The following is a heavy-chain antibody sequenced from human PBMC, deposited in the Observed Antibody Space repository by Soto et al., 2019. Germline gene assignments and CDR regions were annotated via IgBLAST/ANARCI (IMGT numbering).Heavy chain of an antibody. CDR3: ATRSGTGFDS. J-gene: IGHJ4*02. V-gene: IGHV4-31*03. CDR1: GASISSGSHY. Sequence: TLSLTCSVSGASISSGSHYWSWIRQFPGRGLEWSGFIYYSGSTFYNPSLHSRLSISVDSLNQFSLRLKSVTVADTAVYYGATRSGTGFDSRGQATLVTVYS. CDR2: IYYSGST.